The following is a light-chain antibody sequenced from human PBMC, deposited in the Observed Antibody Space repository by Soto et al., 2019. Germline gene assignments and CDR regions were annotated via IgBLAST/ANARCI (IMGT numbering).Light chain of an antibody. CDR2: GAP. Sequence: EIVLTQSPGTLSLSPGETAPLSCRAIDSVSRSFLTWYQQNPGQAPRLLISGAPTRATGIPDRFRGSGSGTDFTLTISGLEAADSAVYYCQQYGTFGQGTKVEIK. V-gene: IGKV3-20*01. J-gene: IGKJ1*01. CDR3: QQYGT. CDR1: DSVSRSF.